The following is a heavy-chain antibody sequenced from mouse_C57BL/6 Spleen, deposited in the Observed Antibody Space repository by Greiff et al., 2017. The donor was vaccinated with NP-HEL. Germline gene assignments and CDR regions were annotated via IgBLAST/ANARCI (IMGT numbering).Heavy chain of an antibody. CDR1: GYTFTSYW. CDR2: INPSNGGT. J-gene: IGHJ2*01. V-gene: IGHV1-53*01. D-gene: IGHD2-4*01. CDR3: ARYDYDAYYFDY. Sequence: QVQLQQPGTELVKPGASVKLSCKASGYTFTSYWMHWVKQRPGQGLEWIGNINPSNGGTNYNEKFKSKATLTVDKASSTAYMQLSSLTSEDSAVYYCARYDYDAYYFDYWGQGTTLTVSS.